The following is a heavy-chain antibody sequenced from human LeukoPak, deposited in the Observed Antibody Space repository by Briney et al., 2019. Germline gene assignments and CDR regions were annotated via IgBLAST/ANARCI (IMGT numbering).Heavy chain of an antibody. CDR1: GFTFSSYS. V-gene: IGHV3-48*04. CDR2: ISSNSSTI. CDR3: AMVRGVIFYY. D-gene: IGHD3-10*01. Sequence: GGSLRLSCAASGFTFSSYSMNWVRQAPGKGLEWVSYISSNSSTIYYAAPVKGRFTISRDDAKNSLYLQMDSLRVEDTAVYYCAMVRGVIFYYWGQGTLVTVSS. J-gene: IGHJ4*02.